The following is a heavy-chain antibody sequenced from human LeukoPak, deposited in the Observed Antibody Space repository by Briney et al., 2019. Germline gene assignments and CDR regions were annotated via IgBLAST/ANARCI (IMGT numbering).Heavy chain of an antibody. Sequence: GGSLRLSCAASGFTFSSHWMYWVRQAPGKGLVWASRVYSDGSITNYADSVKGRFTISRDNSKNTLYLQMSSLRAEDTAVYYCAKVRGGPYYFDYWGQGSLVAVSS. CDR2: VYSDGSIT. CDR1: GFTFSSHW. D-gene: IGHD1-26*01. V-gene: IGHV3-74*01. J-gene: IGHJ4*02. CDR3: AKVRGGPYYFDY.